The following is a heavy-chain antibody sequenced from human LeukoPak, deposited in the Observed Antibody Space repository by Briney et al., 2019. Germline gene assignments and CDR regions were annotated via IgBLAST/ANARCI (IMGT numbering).Heavy chain of an antibody. D-gene: IGHD3-10*01. Sequence: SETLSLTCTVSGGSISSSNFYWGWIRQPPGKGLEWIGSIYYSGSTYYNPSLKSRVTISVDTSKNQFSLKLSSVTAADTAVYYCARGGGYYYGSGSYHNFDYWGQGTLVTVSS. J-gene: IGHJ4*02. CDR1: GGSISSSNFY. CDR2: IYYSGST. CDR3: ARGGGYYYGSGSYHNFDY. V-gene: IGHV4-39*07.